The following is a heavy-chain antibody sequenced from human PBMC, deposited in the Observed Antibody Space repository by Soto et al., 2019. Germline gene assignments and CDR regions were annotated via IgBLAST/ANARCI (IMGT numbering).Heavy chain of an antibody. CDR1: GFTFSTYS. J-gene: IGHJ6*03. Sequence: EVQLVESGGGLVQPGGSLRLSCAASGFTFSTYSMNWVRQAPGKGLEWVSYISTGSSTIYYADSVKGRFTISRDNAKNSLYLQMNSLRAEDTAVYYCARYYCSSTTCYSDYYYYYMDVWGKGTTVTVSS. CDR2: ISTGSSTI. D-gene: IGHD2-2*01. V-gene: IGHV3-48*01. CDR3: ARYYCSSTTCYSDYYYYYMDV.